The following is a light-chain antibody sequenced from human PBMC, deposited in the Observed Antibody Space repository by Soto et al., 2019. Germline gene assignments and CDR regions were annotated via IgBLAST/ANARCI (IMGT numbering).Light chain of an antibody. Sequence: EIVLTQSPGTLSLSPGERATLSCRASQSVSSSYLAWYQQKPGQAPSLLIYGASSRATGIPDRFSGSGSGTDFTLTISRLEPEDFAVYYCQQYGSSFPTFGQGTRLEI. CDR2: GAS. CDR3: QQYGSSFPT. CDR1: QSVSSSY. V-gene: IGKV3-20*01. J-gene: IGKJ5*01.